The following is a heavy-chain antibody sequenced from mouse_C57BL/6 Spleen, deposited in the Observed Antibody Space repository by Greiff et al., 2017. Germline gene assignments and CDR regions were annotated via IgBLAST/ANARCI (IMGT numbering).Heavy chain of an antibody. Sequence: VQLQQSGPELVKPGASVKISCKASGYAFSSSWMNWVKQRPGKGLEWIGRIYPGDGDTNYNGKFKGKATLTADKSSSTAYMQLSSLTSEDSAVYFWARENGYPFDYWGQGTTLTVSS. J-gene: IGHJ2*01. V-gene: IGHV1-82*01. CDR1: GYAFSSSW. CDR3: ARENGYPFDY. CDR2: IYPGDGDT. D-gene: IGHD2-2*01.